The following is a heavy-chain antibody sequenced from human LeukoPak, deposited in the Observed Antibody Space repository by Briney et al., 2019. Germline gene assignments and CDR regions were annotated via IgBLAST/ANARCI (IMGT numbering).Heavy chain of an antibody. D-gene: IGHD1-14*01. CDR1: GFTFSTYA. J-gene: IGHJ4*02. CDR2: ISGSGGST. Sequence: GGSLRLSCAASGFTFSTYAMHWVRQAPGKGLEWVSAISGSGGSTYYADSVKGRFTISRDNSKNTLYLQMNSLRAEDTAVYYCAKDPNNKSYPDYWGQGTLVTVSS. CDR3: AKDPNNKSYPDY. V-gene: IGHV3-23*01.